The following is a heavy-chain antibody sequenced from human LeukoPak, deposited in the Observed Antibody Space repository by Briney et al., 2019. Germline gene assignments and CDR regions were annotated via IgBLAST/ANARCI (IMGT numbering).Heavy chain of an antibody. CDR1: GYTFTSYG. Sequence: ASVKVSCKASGYTFTSYGISWVRQAPGQGLEWMGWISAYNGNTNYAQKLQGRVTMTTDTSTSTAYVELRSLRSDDTAVYYCARDESVEDIAFDIWGQGTMVTVSS. CDR3: ARDESVEDIAFDI. CDR2: ISAYNGNT. D-gene: IGHD2-15*01. V-gene: IGHV1-18*01. J-gene: IGHJ3*02.